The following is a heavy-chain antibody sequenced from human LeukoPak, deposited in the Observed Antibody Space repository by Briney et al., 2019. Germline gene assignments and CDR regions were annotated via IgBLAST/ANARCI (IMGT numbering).Heavy chain of an antibody. CDR3: ARCRDGYWSFDY. Sequence: SVKVSCKASGGTFSSYAISWVRRAPGQGLEWMGGIIPIFGTANYAQKFQGRVTITADESTSTAYTELSSLRSEDTAVYYCARCRDGYWSFDYWGQGTLVTVSS. CDR1: GGTFSSYA. V-gene: IGHV1-69*01. D-gene: IGHD5-24*01. J-gene: IGHJ4*02. CDR2: IIPIFGTA.